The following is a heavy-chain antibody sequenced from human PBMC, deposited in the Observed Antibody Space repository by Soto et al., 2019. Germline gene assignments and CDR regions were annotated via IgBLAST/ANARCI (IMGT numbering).Heavy chain of an antibody. V-gene: IGHV3-53*01. J-gene: IGHJ4*02. D-gene: IGHD2-21*02. CDR3: ARARGGLSMVTATYFDY. Sequence: GGSMRLSCAASGFTFSTYAMTWVRPAPGNGLEWVSLIYSGGSTYYANSVKGRFTISRDNSKNTLYLQMNSLRAEDTAVYYCARARGGLSMVTATYFDYWGQGSLVTVSS. CDR2: IYSGGST. CDR1: GFTFSTYA.